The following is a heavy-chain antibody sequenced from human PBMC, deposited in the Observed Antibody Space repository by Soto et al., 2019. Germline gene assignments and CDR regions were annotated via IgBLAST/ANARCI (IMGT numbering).Heavy chain of an antibody. J-gene: IGHJ4*02. Sequence: EVQLVESGGGLVKPGGSLRLSCAASGFTFSSNSMSWVRQAPGKRLEWVSSISSGGIGIYYADSLKGRFTISRDNAKNSLYLQMNSLGAEDTAVYYCARRYCTNGVCPFDSWGQGTLVTVSS. CDR1: GFTFSSNS. CDR3: ARRYCTNGVCPFDS. D-gene: IGHD2-8*01. CDR2: ISSGGIGI. V-gene: IGHV3-21*01.